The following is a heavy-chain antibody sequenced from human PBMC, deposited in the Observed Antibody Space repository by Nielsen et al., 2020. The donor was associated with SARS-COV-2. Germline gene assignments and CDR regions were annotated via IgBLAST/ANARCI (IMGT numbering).Heavy chain of an antibody. CDR1: GESLSSGSYS. CDR2: IYVDGGT. Sequence: SETLSLTCTVSGESLSSGSYSWTWIRQPRGKALEWIAYIYVDGGTTYNPSLKSRVTTSLDTSLNQFSLTMNSVTAADTAVYYCVRAPATIFGVLIRLESWGPGTLVTVSS. CDR3: VRAPATIFGVLIRLES. D-gene: IGHD3-3*01. J-gene: IGHJ4*02. V-gene: IGHV4-30-2*01.